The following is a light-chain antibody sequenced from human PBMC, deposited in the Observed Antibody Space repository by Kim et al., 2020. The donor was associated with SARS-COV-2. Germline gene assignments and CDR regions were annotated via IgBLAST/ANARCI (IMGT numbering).Light chain of an antibody. Sequence: QPVLTQPASVSGSPGQSITISCTGTSSDVGGYNYVSWYQQHPGKAPKLMIYDVSKRPSGVSNRFSGSKSGNTASLTISGLQAEDEADYYCSSYTSSSTWVFGGGTQLTVL. CDR1: SSDVGGYNY. CDR3: SSYTSSSTWV. J-gene: IGLJ3*02. CDR2: DVS. V-gene: IGLV2-14*01.